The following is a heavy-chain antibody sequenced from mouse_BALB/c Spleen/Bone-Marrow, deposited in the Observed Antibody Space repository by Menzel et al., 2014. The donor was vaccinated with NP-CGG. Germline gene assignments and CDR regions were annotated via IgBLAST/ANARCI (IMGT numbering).Heavy chain of an antibody. D-gene: IGHD2-14*01. J-gene: IGHJ4*01. CDR3: TRREYYRYDRAMDY. Sequence: VQLRQSGAELVKPGASVKLSCKASGYTFXSYYMYWVKQRPGQGLEWIGEINPSNGGTNFNERFKSKATLTVDKSSSTAYMQLSSLTSEDSAVYYCTRREYYRYDRAMDYWGQGTSVTVSS. V-gene: IGHV1S81*02. CDR1: GYTFXSYY. CDR2: INPSNGGT.